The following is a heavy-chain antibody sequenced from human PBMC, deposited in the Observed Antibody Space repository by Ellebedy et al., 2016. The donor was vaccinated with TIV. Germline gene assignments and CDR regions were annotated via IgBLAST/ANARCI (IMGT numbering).Heavy chain of an antibody. Sequence: GGSLRLSCAASGFSFSSNWMSWVRQAPGKGLEWVANIKQDGSEQYYVDSVKGRFTIFRDNAKNSLYLQMNSLRAEDTAVYYCARINWNKFDYWGQGTLVTVSS. CDR1: GFSFSSNW. D-gene: IGHD1/OR15-1a*01. J-gene: IGHJ4*02. CDR3: ARINWNKFDY. V-gene: IGHV3-7*03. CDR2: IKQDGSEQ.